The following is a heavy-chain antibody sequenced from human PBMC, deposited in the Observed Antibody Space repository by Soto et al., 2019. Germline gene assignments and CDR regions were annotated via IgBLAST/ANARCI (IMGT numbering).Heavy chain of an antibody. CDR2: IIAIFGAA. CDR1: GGTFSNFA. V-gene: IGHV1-69*01. D-gene: IGHD6-19*01. Sequence: QVQLVQSGAEVKKPGSSVKVSCKASGGTFSNFAVSWVRQAPGQGREWMGGIIAIFGAAHYPQQFQGRVTITTDESTATAYMELSSLRPEDTAVYYCARGGYSSGWDNWGQGTLITVSS. J-gene: IGHJ4*02. CDR3: ARGGYSSGWDN.